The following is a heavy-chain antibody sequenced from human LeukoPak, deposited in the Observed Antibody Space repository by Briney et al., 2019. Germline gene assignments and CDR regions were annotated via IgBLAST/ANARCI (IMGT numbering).Heavy chain of an antibody. V-gene: IGHV4-34*01. Sequence: KPSETLSLTCAVYGGSFSGYYWSWIRQPPGKGLEWIGEINHSGSTNYNPSLKSRVTISVDTSKNQFSLKLSSVTAADTAVYYCARIDVSFDAFDIWGQGTMVTVSS. J-gene: IGHJ3*02. CDR3: ARIDVSFDAFDI. CDR1: GGSFSGYY. D-gene: IGHD3-16*01. CDR2: INHSGST.